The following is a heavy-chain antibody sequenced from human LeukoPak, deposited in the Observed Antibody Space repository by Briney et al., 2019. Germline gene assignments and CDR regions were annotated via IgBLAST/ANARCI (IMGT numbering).Heavy chain of an antibody. Sequence: SETLSLTCAVYGGSFTDYYWTWIRQPPGKGLEWIGEINDSGSTNYIPSLRSRLTISVDTSKNQFSLNLNSVTAADTAVYYCARACTKCYGRGWLDPWGQGTLVTVSS. CDR2: INDSGST. CDR1: GGSFTDYY. J-gene: IGHJ5*02. CDR3: ARACTKCYGRGWLDP. V-gene: IGHV4-34*01. D-gene: IGHD2-2*01.